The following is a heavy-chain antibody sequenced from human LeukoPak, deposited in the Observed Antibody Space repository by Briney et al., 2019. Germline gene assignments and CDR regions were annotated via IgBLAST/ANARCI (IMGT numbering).Heavy chain of an antibody. V-gene: IGHV4-59*01. CDR3: ARVRGSSGWSDY. D-gene: IGHD6-19*01. CDR1: GGSISSYY. Sequence: SETLSLTCTVSGGSISSYYWSWIRQPPGKGLEWIGYIYYSGSTNYNPSLKSRVTISVDTSKNQFSLKLSSVTAADTAVYYCARVRGSSGWSDYWGQGTLVTVSS. CDR2: IYYSGST. J-gene: IGHJ4*02.